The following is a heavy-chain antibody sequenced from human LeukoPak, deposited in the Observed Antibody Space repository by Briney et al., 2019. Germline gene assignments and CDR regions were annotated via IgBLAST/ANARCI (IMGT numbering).Heavy chain of an antibody. CDR1: GYTLTSYG. D-gene: IGHD3-9*01. Sequence: GASVKVSCKASGYTLTSYGISWVRQAPGQGLEWMGWISAYNGNTNYAQKLQGRVTMTTDTSTSTAYMELRSLRSDDTAVYYCARARYDILTGYDYYYYGMDVWGQGTTVTVSS. V-gene: IGHV1-18*01. CDR3: ARARYDILTGYDYYYYGMDV. CDR2: ISAYNGNT. J-gene: IGHJ6*02.